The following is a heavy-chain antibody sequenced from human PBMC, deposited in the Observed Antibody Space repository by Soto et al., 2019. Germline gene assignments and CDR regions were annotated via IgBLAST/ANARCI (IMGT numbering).Heavy chain of an antibody. Sequence: VQLVESGGGVVQPGRSLRLSCAASGFTFSSYGMHWVRQAPGKGLEWVAVISYDGSNKYYADSVKGRFTISRDNSKNTLYLQMNSQRAENTAVYYCAKDGGYCSGDSYYCNCCGQGTLVTVSS. CDR1: GFTFSSYG. CDR2: ISYDGSNK. CDR3: AKDGGYCSGDSYYCNC. J-gene: IGHJ4*02. D-gene: IGHD2-15*01. V-gene: IGHV3-30*18.